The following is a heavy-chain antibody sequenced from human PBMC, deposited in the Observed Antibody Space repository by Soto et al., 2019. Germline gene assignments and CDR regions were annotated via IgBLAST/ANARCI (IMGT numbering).Heavy chain of an antibody. D-gene: IGHD3-3*01. CDR1: GGTFSSYA. V-gene: IGHV1-69*06. Sequence: QVQLVQSGAEVKKPGSSVKVSCKASGGTFSSYAISWVRQAPGQGLEWMGGIIPIFGTANYAQKFQGRVTITADKSTSTAYMELSRLRSEDTAVYYCARGDGDFWSGYYYYGMDVWGQGTTVTVSS. CDR3: ARGDGDFWSGYYYYGMDV. J-gene: IGHJ6*02. CDR2: IIPIFGTA.